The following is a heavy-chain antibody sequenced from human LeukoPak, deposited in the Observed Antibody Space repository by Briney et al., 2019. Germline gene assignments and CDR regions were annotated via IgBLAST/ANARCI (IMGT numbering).Heavy chain of an antibody. D-gene: IGHD6-13*01. CDR2: IIPIFGTA. V-gene: IGHV1-69*01. J-gene: IGHJ4*02. CDR3: ARDQSSSWSSSGWYYFDY. CDR1: GSTFSSYA. Sequence: GASVKVSCKASGSTFSSYAISWVRQAPGQGLEWMGGIIPIFGTANYAQKFQGRVTITADESTSTAYMELSSLRSEDTAVYYCARDQSSSWSSSGWYYFDYWGQGTLVTVSS.